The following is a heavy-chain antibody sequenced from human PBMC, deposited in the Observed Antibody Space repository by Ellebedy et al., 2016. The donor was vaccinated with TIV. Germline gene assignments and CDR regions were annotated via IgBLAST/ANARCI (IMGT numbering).Heavy chain of an antibody. J-gene: IGHJ4*02. CDR2: INQDGSVD. Sequence: GGSLRLSXGTSHITSWMNWVRQAPGKGLEWVASINQDGSVDHYVDSVKGRFTVSRDNAKSSLYLQMNSLRVEDTAVYYCLPSGGSSTWGQGTLVTVSS. V-gene: IGHV3-7*01. CDR3: LPSGGSST. CDR1: HITSW. D-gene: IGHD1-26*01.